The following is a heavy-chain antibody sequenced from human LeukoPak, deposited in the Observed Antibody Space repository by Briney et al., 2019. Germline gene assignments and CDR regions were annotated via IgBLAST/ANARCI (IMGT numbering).Heavy chain of an antibody. CDR3: ARLSTVVVSFDP. Sequence: SETLSLTCTVSGGSISSYYWGWIRQPPGKGLEWIGSIYYSGSTYYNPSLKSRVTISVDTSKNQFSLKLSSVTAADTAVYYCARLSTVVVSFDPWGQGTLVTVSS. V-gene: IGHV4-39*01. CDR1: GGSISSYY. CDR2: IYYSGST. D-gene: IGHD3-22*01. J-gene: IGHJ5*02.